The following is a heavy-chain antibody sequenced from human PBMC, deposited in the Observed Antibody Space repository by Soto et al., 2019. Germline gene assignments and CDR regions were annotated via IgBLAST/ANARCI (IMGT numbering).Heavy chain of an antibody. J-gene: IGHJ4*02. CDR3: ARARIVVVTATFDY. D-gene: IGHD2-21*02. Sequence: PGKGLEWVSAISGSGGSTYYADSVKGRFTISRDNSKNTLYLQMNSLRAEDTAVYYCARARIVVVTATFDYWGQGTLVTVSS. CDR2: ISGSGGST. V-gene: IGHV3-23*01.